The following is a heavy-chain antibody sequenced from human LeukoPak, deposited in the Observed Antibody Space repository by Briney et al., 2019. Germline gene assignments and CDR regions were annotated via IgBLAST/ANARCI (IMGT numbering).Heavy chain of an antibody. CDR1: GYTFTSYG. CDR3: ARYGRYYYDSSGYYPYYYYYGMDV. Sequence: ASVKVSCKASGYTFTSYGISWVRQAPGQGLEWMGWISAYNGNTNYAQKLQGRVTMTTDTSTSTAYMELRSLRSDDTAVYYCARYGRYYYDSSGYYPYYYYYGMDVWGQGTTVTVSS. V-gene: IGHV1-18*01. J-gene: IGHJ6*02. D-gene: IGHD3-22*01. CDR2: ISAYNGNT.